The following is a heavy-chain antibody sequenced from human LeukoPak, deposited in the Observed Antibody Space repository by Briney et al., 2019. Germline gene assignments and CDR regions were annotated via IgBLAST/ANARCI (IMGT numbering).Heavy chain of an antibody. Sequence: PGGSLRLSCAASGFTVSSDYMSWVRQAPGKGLEWVSAISGSGGSTYYADSVKGRFTISRDNSKNTLYLQMNSLRAEDTAVYYCAKHGGTYYYDSSGLNYFDYWGQGTLVTVSS. D-gene: IGHD3-22*01. J-gene: IGHJ4*02. CDR3: AKHGGTYYYDSSGLNYFDY. CDR1: GFTVSSDY. V-gene: IGHV3-23*01. CDR2: ISGSGGST.